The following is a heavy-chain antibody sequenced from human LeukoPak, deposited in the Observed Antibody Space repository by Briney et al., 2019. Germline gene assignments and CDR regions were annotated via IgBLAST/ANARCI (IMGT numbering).Heavy chain of an antibody. V-gene: IGHV4-34*01. CDR1: GGSFSGYY. D-gene: IGHD2-2*01. Sequence: PSETLSLTCAVYGGSFSGYYWSWIRQPPGKGLEWIGEINHSGSTNYNPSLKSRVTISVDTSKNQFSLKLSSVTAADTAVYYCAGGSVPAAQDYWGQGTLVTVSS. CDR3: AGGSVPAAQDY. CDR2: INHSGST. J-gene: IGHJ4*02.